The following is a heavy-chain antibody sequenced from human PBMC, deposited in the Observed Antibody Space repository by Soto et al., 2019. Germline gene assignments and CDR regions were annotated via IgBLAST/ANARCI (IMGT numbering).Heavy chain of an antibody. D-gene: IGHD1-1*01. CDR3: AKDVRPDGNWDFDY. J-gene: IGHJ4*02. CDR2: IIGGGHGGT. Sequence: EVQLLESGGGLVQPGGSLRLSCAASGFTFSTYTMNWVRQAPGKGLEWVSAIIGGGHGGTYYADSVKGRFTISRDNSKNTVYLQMDSLRVDDTDVYYCAKDVRPDGNWDFDYWGQGTLVTVSS. V-gene: IGHV3-23*01. CDR1: GFTFSTYT.